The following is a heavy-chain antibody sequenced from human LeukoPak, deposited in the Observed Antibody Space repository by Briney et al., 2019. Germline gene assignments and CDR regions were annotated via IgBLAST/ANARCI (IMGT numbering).Heavy chain of an antibody. CDR1: GFTFSIYA. J-gene: IGHJ4*02. CDR3: AKGSVAGTRYYFEY. CDR2: ASGSSGST. Sequence: GGSLRLSCAASGFTFSIYAMSWVRQAAGKGLEGVSGASGSSGSTYYADSVRGRFTISRDNSKSTVYLQMNSLRAEDTAVYYCAKGSVAGTRYYFEYWGLGTLVTVSS. V-gene: IGHV3-23*01. D-gene: IGHD6-19*01.